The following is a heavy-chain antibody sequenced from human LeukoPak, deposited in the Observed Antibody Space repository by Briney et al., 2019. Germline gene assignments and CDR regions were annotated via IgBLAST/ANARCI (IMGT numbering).Heavy chain of an antibody. CDR1: GFTFTRYW. Sequence: GGFLRLSCAASGFTFTRYWMSWVRQAPGKGLEWVAGIKQDGSEKHYVDSVKGRFTISRDNARNSVYLQMNSLSDDDTAVYYCARDGDYVMPPFDYWGQGILVTVSS. CDR2: IKQDGSEK. V-gene: IGHV3-7*01. CDR3: ARDGDYVMPPFDY. J-gene: IGHJ4*02. D-gene: IGHD4-17*01.